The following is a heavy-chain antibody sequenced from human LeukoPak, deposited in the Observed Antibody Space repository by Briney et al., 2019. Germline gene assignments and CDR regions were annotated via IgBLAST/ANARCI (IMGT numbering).Heavy chain of an antibody. V-gene: IGHV1-8*02. CDR1: GYIFTNYG. CDR2: MNPNSDHT. CDR3: ARDRRAAPRPIDY. J-gene: IGHJ4*02. D-gene: IGHD2-15*01. Sequence: EASVKVSCKASGYIFTNYGINWVRQATGQGLEWMGWMNPNSDHTGYAQKLQGRVTMTTDTSTSTAYMELRSLRSDDTAVYYCARDRRAAPRPIDYWGQGTLVTVSS.